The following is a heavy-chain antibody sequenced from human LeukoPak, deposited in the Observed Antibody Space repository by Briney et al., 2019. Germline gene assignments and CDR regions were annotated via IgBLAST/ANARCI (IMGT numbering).Heavy chain of an antibody. CDR3: AKGGRPLGLDYYYYYMDV. CDR1: GFTFSSYA. J-gene: IGHJ6*03. D-gene: IGHD3-10*01. V-gene: IGHV3-23*01. CDR2: ISGSGGST. Sequence: GGSLRLSCAASGFTFSSYAMSWVRQAPGKGLEWVSAISGSGGSTYYADSVKGRFTISRDNSKNTLYLQMNSLRAEDTAVYYCAKGGRPLGLDYYYYYMDVWGKGTTVTVSS.